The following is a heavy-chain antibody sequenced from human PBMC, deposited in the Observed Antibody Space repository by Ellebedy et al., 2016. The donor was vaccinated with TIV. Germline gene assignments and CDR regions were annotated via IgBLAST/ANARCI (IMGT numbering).Heavy chain of an antibody. CDR1: GFTFNNYA. D-gene: IGHD3-10*01. J-gene: IGHJ4*02. CDR3: PKDREVGSHYYFDT. V-gene: IGHV3-23*01. Sequence: GGSLRLSWAASGFTFNNYAMSWVRQAPGRGLEWVSSISDNGARTYYADSVKGRFTISRDNSKNTLYLQMSSLRAEDTAIYYCPKDREVGSHYYFDTWGQGTLVTVSS. CDR2: ISDNGART.